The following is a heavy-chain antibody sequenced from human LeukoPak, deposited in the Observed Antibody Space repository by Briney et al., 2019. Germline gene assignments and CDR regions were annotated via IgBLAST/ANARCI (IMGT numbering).Heavy chain of an antibody. Sequence: GGSLRLSCAASGFTFSDTWMHWVRQAPGEGLVWVSRIRSDGSDTRYAESVKGRFTISRDNAKNTLYLQMNSLRAEDTAVYYCAKEEGYSGSYWHYWGQGTLVTVSS. CDR3: AKEEGYSGSYWHY. CDR1: GFTFSDTW. V-gene: IGHV3-74*01. CDR2: IRSDGSDT. J-gene: IGHJ4*02. D-gene: IGHD1-26*01.